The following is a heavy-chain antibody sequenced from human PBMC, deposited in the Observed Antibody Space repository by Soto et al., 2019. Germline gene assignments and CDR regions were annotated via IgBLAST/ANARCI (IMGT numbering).Heavy chain of an antibody. Sequence: ASVKVSCKASGNTVPNYAIHWVRQAPGQRLEWMGGITPLLGAADYAQKFQGRVSIISDESTTTVYMELRSLKSDDTAMYYCATDGQITLLGVASAPYAMYVWSQGTTVTVSS. CDR3: ATDGQITLLGVASAPYAMYV. CDR2: ITPLLGAA. CDR1: GNTVPNYA. J-gene: IGHJ6*02. D-gene: IGHD3-3*01. V-gene: IGHV1-69*13.